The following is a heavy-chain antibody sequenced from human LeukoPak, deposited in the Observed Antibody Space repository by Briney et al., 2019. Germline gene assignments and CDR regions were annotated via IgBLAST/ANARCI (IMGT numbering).Heavy chain of an antibody. J-gene: IGHJ4*02. V-gene: IGHV3-15*07. Sequence: PGGSLRLSCAASGFTFSNAWMNWVRQAPGKGLEWVGRIKSKTDGGTTDYAAPVKGRFTISRDDPKNTLYLQMNSLKTEDTAVYYCTTAVAGLTDFDYWGQGTLVTVSS. D-gene: IGHD6-19*01. CDR2: IKSKTDGGTT. CDR1: GFTFSNAW. CDR3: TTAVAGLTDFDY.